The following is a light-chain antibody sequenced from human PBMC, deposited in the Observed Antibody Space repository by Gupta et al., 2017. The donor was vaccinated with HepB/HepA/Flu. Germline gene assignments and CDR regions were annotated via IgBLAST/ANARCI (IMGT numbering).Light chain of an antibody. Sequence: EIVLTQSPGTLSLSPGERATLSCRASHSVSSSYLAWYQKKPGQSPRLLLYGTSTRATGIPDRFSGSGSGTDFTLTISRLEPEDFAVYYCQQYGSSPFGGGTKVEIK. CDR3: QQYGSSP. CDR1: HSVSSSY. V-gene: IGKV3-20*01. J-gene: IGKJ4*01. CDR2: GTS.